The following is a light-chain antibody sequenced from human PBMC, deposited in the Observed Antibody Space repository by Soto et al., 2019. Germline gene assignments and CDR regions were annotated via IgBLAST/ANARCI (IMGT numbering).Light chain of an antibody. J-gene: IGKJ2*01. CDR2: GAS. CDR1: QSVNNNY. Sequence: EIVLTQSPGTLSLSPGERATLSCRASQSVNNNYLAWYQQKPGQAPRLLINGASSRATGIPDRFSGSGSGTEFTLNISRVEPEDFAVYHCQQLGSLPYTFGQGTNLEIK. CDR3: QQLGSLPYT. V-gene: IGKV3-20*01.